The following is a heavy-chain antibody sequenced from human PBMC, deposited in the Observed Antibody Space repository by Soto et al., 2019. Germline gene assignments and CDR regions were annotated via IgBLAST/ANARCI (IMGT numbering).Heavy chain of an antibody. CDR1: GGSISSSSYY. CDR2: IYYSGST. J-gene: IGHJ3*02. D-gene: IGHD5-12*01. V-gene: IGHV4-39*01. Sequence: QLQLQESGPGLVKPSETLSLTCTVSGGSISSSSYYWGWIRQPPGKGLEWIGSIYYSGSTYYNPSLKSRVTISVDTSKNQFSLKLSSVTAADTAVYYCARPRAGYSGYDFNAFDIWGQGTMVTVSS. CDR3: ARPRAGYSGYDFNAFDI.